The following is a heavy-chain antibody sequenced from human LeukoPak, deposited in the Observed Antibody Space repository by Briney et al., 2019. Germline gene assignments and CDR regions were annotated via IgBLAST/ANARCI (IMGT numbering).Heavy chain of an antibody. D-gene: IGHD3-10*01. Sequence: GGSLRLSCAASGFTFRNYVIHWVRQAPGKGLEWVAVTSSDLNVKLYADSVKGRFTISRDNSRSTLYLQMSSLRPEDTAIYYCAREGYYGSGSPPSLYFDYWGQGTLVTVSS. CDR3: AREGYYGSGSPPSLYFDY. V-gene: IGHV3-30-3*01. J-gene: IGHJ4*02. CDR2: TSSDLNVK. CDR1: GFTFRNYV.